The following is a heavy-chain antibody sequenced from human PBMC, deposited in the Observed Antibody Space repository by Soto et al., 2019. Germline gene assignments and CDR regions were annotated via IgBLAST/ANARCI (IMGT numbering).Heavy chain of an antibody. CDR3: ARGPMVRGATPLNWFDP. J-gene: IGHJ5*02. CDR1: GYTFTGYY. D-gene: IGHD3-10*01. Sequence: QVQLVQSGAEVKKPGASVKVSCRASGYTFTGYYMHWVRQAPGQGLEWMGWINPNSGGTNYAQKFQGWVTMTRDTSISTAYMELSRLRSDDTAVYYCARGPMVRGATPLNWFDPWGQGTLVTVSS. CDR2: INPNSGGT. V-gene: IGHV1-2*04.